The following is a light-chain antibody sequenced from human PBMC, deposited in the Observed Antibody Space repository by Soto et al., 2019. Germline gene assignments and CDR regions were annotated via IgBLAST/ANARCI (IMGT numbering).Light chain of an antibody. J-gene: IGKJ2*02. Sequence: DIQMTQSPSTLSASVGDRVAITCRASQSISSWLAWYQQKPGKAPKLLIYDASSLESGVPSRFSGSGSGTEFTLTISCLQPDDFATYYCQQYNSYSPSTFGQWTKLEIK. V-gene: IGKV1-5*01. CDR1: QSISSW. CDR3: QQYNSYSPST. CDR2: DAS.